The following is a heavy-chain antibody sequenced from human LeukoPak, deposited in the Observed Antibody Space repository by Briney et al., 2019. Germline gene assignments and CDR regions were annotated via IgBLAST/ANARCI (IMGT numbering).Heavy chain of an antibody. J-gene: IGHJ6*02. D-gene: IGHD3-3*01. CDR3: ARGALFSIGYGMDV. Sequence: XXXXWMNPNSGNTGYAQKFQGRVTMTRNTSISTAYMELSSLRSEDTAVYYCARGALFSIGYGMDVWGQGTTVTVSS. CDR2: MNPNSGNT. V-gene: IGHV1-8*01.